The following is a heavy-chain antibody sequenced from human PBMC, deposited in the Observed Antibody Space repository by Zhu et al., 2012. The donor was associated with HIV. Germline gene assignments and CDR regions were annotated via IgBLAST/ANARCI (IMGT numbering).Heavy chain of an antibody. CDR2: IYYSGST. CDR3: ARVGNLGYCSGGSCDDAFDI. V-gene: IGHV4-30-4*08. Sequence: QVQLQESGPGLVKPSQTLSLTCTVSGGSISSGDYYWSWIRQPPGKGLEWIGYIYYSGSTYYNPSLKSRVTISVDTSKNQFSLKLSSVTAADTAVYYCARVGNLGYCSGGSCDDAFDIWGQGTMVTVSS. D-gene: IGHD2-15*01. J-gene: IGHJ3*02. CDR1: GGSISSGDYY.